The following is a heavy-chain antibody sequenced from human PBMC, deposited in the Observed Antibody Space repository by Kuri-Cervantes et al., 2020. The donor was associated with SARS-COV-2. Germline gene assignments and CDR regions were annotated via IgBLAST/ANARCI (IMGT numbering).Heavy chain of an antibody. J-gene: IGHJ5*02. V-gene: IGHV1-69*05. CDR2: IIPIFGTA. CDR1: GYTFTSYY. CDR3: ARSASQGVVVPAAFKGFDP. D-gene: IGHD2-2*01. Sequence: SVKVSCKASGYTFTSYYMHWVRQAPGQGLEWMGGIIPIFGTANYAQKFQGRVTITTDESTSTAYMELSSLRSEDTAVYYCARSASQGVVVPAAFKGFDPWGQGTLVTVSS.